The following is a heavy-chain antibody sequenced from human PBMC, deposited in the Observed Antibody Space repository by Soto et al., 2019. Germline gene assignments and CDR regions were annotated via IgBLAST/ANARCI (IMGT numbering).Heavy chain of an antibody. J-gene: IGHJ3*02. CDR3: ARPHPGTSCYAAFDI. D-gene: IGHD2-2*01. Sequence: ASVKVSCKASGYTFTCYGISWVRQAPGQGLEWMGWISAYNGNTNYAQKLQGRVTMTTDTSTSTAYMELRSLRSDDTAVYYCARPHPGTSCYAAFDIWGQGTMVTVSS. CDR1: GYTFTCYG. CDR2: ISAYNGNT. V-gene: IGHV1-18*01.